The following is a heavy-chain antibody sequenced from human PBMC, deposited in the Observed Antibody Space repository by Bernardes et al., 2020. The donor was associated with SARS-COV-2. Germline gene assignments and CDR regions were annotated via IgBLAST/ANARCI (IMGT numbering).Heavy chain of an antibody. Sequence: GGSLRLSCAASGFTFSAYAMHWVRQPPGKGLEWVSGIDWNAANAGYADSVRGRFTISRDNVANILYLHMNSLRVEDTAFYYCAKDREVVWGQGTLVTVSS. CDR3: AKDREVV. D-gene: IGHD2-21*01. J-gene: IGHJ4*02. CDR1: GFTFSAYA. CDR2: IDWNAANA. V-gene: IGHV3-9*01.